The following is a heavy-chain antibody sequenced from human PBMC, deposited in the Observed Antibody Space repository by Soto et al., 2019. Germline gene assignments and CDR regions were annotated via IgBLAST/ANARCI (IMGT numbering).Heavy chain of an antibody. V-gene: IGHV4-31*03. CDR1: GGSISRGVDGSY. CDR3: ASGKDAYKVRY. Sequence: QVQLQESGPGLVKPSQTLSLICIVSGGSISRGVDGSYWTWIRQHPGKGLEWIGYTYYTGTTYYDPSLKSRPTMSMYTAENHFSRELTSVTAVGPTMYFCASGKDAYKVRYWGQGTLVTVSS. CDR2: TYYTGTT. J-gene: IGHJ4*02. D-gene: IGHD1-1*01.